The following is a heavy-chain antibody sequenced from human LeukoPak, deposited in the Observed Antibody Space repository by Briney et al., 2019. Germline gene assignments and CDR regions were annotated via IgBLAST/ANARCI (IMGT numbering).Heavy chain of an antibody. J-gene: IGHJ6*02. CDR3: ARDEYSGYSLSYYGMDV. Sequence: ASVKVSCKASGYTFTSYGISWVRQAPGQGLEWMGWISAYNGNTNYAQKLQGRVTMTTDTSASTAYMELRSLRSDDTAVYYCARDEYSGYSLSYYGMDVWGQGTTVTVSS. CDR2: ISAYNGNT. CDR1: GYTFTSYG. D-gene: IGHD5-12*01. V-gene: IGHV1-18*01.